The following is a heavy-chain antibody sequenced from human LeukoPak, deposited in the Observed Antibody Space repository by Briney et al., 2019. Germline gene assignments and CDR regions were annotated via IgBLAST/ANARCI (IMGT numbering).Heavy chain of an antibody. CDR2: IYSDGRT. V-gene: IGHV3-53*01. Sequence: PGGSLRLSCAASGFTVSNKYMTWVRQAPGKGLEWVSLIYSDGRTYYADSVKGRCTISRDNAKNSLYLQMNSLRAEDTAVYYCAKDLGYSYGSFDYWGQGTLVTVSS. J-gene: IGHJ4*02. CDR1: GFTVSNKY. CDR3: AKDLGYSYGSFDY. D-gene: IGHD5-18*01.